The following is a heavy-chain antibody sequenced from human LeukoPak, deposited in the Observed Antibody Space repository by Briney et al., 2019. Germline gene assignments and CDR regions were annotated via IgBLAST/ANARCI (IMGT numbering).Heavy chain of an antibody. Sequence: SVKVSCKASGGTFSSYAISWVRQAPGQGLEWMGGIIPIFGTANYAQKFQGRVTITADESASTAYMELSSLRSEDTAVYYCARWDSSGYEAFDIWGQGTMVTVSS. CDR1: GGTFSSYA. CDR3: ARWDSSGYEAFDI. D-gene: IGHD3-22*01. J-gene: IGHJ3*02. V-gene: IGHV1-69*01. CDR2: IIPIFGTA.